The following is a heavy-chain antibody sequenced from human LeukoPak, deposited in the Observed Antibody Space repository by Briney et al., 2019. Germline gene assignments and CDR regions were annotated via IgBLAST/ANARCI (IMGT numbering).Heavy chain of an antibody. CDR2: ITGGGGT. D-gene: IGHD6-19*01. CDR1: GFTFSSYA. V-gene: IGHV3-23*01. Sequence: PGGSLRLSCAASGFTFSSYAMSWVRQAPGKGLEWVSAITGGGGTYYADSVKGRFTISRDNSKNTLHLQMNSLRAEDTAVYYCAKGSDSGWYGAYFDYWGQGTLVTVSS. J-gene: IGHJ4*02. CDR3: AKGSDSGWYGAYFDY.